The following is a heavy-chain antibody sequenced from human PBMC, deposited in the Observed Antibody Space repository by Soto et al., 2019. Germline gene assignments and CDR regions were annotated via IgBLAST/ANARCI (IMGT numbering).Heavy chain of an antibody. Sequence: SVKVSCKASGGTFSSYAISWVRQAPGRGLEWMGGIIPIFGTANYAQKFQGRVTITADESTSTAYMELSSLRSEDTAVYYCARSQVAVAGTNYYSMDVWGQGTKVTVSS. J-gene: IGHJ6*02. D-gene: IGHD6-19*01. CDR3: ARSQVAVAGTNYYSMDV. CDR1: GGTFSSYA. V-gene: IGHV1-69*13. CDR2: IIPIFGTA.